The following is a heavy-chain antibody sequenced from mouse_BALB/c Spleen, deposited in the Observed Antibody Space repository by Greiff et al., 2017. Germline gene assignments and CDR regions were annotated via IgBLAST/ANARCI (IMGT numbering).Heavy chain of an antibody. D-gene: IGHD1-1*01. CDR2: ISSGSSTI. V-gene: IGHV5-17*02. CDR1: GFTFSSFG. J-gene: IGHJ4*01. Sequence: EVMLVESGGGLVQPGGSRKLSCAASGFTFSSFGMHWVRQAPEKGLEWVAYISSGSSTIYYADTVKGRFTISRANPKNTLFLQMTSLRSEDTAMFYCARSLTTVVADYYAMDDWGQGTSVTVSS. CDR3: ARSLTTVVADYYAMDD.